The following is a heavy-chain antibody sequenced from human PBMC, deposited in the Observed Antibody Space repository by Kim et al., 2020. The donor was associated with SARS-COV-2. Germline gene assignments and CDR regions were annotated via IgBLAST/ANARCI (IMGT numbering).Heavy chain of an antibody. CDR1: GFNFNSYS. J-gene: IGHJ6*02. CDR3: ARCPLSMTMVRGMIATTLFCCYNMDA. CDR2: ISSSSNTV. D-gene: IGHD3-10*01. V-gene: IGHV3-48*02. Sequence: GGSLRLSCTVSGFNFNSYSMNWVRQAPGKGLEWVSYISSSSNTVYYAGSVRGRFTISRDNAKNSLFLQMNSLRDEDTAVYYCARCPLSMTMVRGMIATTLFCCYNMDAWAQGTTVTVSS.